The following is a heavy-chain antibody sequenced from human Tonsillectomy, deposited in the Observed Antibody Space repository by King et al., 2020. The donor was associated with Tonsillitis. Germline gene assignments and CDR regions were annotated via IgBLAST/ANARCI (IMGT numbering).Heavy chain of an antibody. D-gene: IGHD6-13*01. CDR1: GFSPTTSGVV. J-gene: IGHJ1*01. V-gene: IGHV2-5*01. CDR3: ADRRGSSWYEYFQH. CDR2: IYWNDNK. Sequence: ITLKESGPTLVKPTQTLTLTCTFSGFSPTTSGVVVGWIRQPPGKALEWLALIYWNDNKCYSPSLETRLTITKDTSKNKVVLTMTNMAPVDTATYYCADRRGSSWYEYFQHWGQGTLVSVSS.